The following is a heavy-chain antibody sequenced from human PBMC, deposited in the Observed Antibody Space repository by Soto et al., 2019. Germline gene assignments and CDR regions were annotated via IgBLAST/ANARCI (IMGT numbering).Heavy chain of an antibody. Sequence: LRLSCAASGFTFSSYAMHWVRQAPGKGLEWVAVISYDGSNKYYADSVKGRFTISRDNSKNTLYLQMNSLRAEDTAVYYCARDRVPLLYSSSSYYYGMDVWGQGTTVTVSS. D-gene: IGHD6-6*01. J-gene: IGHJ6*02. CDR2: ISYDGSNK. V-gene: IGHV3-30-3*01. CDR1: GFTFSSYA. CDR3: ARDRVPLLYSSSSYYYGMDV.